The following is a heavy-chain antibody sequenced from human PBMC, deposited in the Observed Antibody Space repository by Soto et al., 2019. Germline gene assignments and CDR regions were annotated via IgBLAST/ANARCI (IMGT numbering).Heavy chain of an antibody. CDR3: ARDPESGDSSGYYYDY. D-gene: IGHD3-22*01. J-gene: IGHJ4*02. CDR1: GGTFSSYA. CDR2: IIPIFGTA. Sequence: ASVKVSCKASGGTFSSYAISWVRQAPGQGLEWMGGIIPIFGTANYAQKFQGRVTITADESTSTAYMELSSLRSEDTAVYYCARDPESGDSSGYYYDYWGQGTLVTVSS. V-gene: IGHV1-69*13.